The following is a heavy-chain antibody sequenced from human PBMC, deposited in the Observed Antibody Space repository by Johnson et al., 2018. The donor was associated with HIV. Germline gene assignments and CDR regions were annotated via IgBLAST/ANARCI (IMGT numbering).Heavy chain of an antibody. Sequence: VQLVESGGGLVQPGGSLRLSCAASGFTFSSYWMHWVRQAPGKGLVWVSRINSDGSSTSYADSVKGRFTISRDNAKNTLYLQMNSLRAEDTAVYYCVPVAAESYAFDIGGQGTMVTVSS. V-gene: IGHV3-74*01. D-gene: IGHD2-15*01. CDR2: INSDGSST. J-gene: IGHJ3*02. CDR1: GFTFSSYW. CDR3: VPVAAESYAFDI.